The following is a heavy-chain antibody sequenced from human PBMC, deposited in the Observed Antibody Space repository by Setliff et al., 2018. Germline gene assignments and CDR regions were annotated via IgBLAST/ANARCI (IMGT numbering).Heavy chain of an antibody. CDR3: RLWFGELLRDY. J-gene: IGHJ4*02. CDR2: INWSGGTA. CDR1: GFTFKDYG. Sequence: GGSLRLSCAASGFTFKDYGMAWVRQSPGKGLEWVAGINWSGGTAGYADSVRGRFTISRDNAKSSVYLQMSSLRAEDTAFYYCRLWFGELLRDYWGQGTLVTVSS. V-gene: IGHV3-20*04. D-gene: IGHD3-10*01.